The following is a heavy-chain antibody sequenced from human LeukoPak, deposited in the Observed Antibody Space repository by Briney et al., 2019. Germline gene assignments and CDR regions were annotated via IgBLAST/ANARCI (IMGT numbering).Heavy chain of an antibody. V-gene: IGHV1-2*06. D-gene: IGHD3-22*01. CDR3: ARVGEASMVVISTSFVY. Sequence: ASVKVSCKASGYTFTGYYMHWVRQAPGQGLEWMGRINPNSGGTNYAQKFQGRVTMTRDTSISTAYMELSRLRSDDTAVYYCARVGEASMVVISTSFVYWGQGTLVTVSS. J-gene: IGHJ4*02. CDR2: INPNSGGT. CDR1: GYTFTGYY.